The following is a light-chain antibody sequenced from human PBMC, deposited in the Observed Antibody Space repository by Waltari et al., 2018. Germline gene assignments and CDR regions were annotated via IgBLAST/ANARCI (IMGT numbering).Light chain of an antibody. Sequence: DIVLTQSPATLSLSPGDRATLSCRASESVGSYLAWFQQKPGQAPRLLIFDASDRAPGIPARFSGSGSGTDFTLTISSLEPEDFAVYYSQQRSNWPPWTFGQGTKVEIK. CDR2: DAS. CDR3: QQRSNWPPWT. V-gene: IGKV3-11*01. J-gene: IGKJ1*01. CDR1: ESVGSY.